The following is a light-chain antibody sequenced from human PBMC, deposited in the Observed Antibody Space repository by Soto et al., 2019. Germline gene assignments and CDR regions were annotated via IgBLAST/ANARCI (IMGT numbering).Light chain of an antibody. CDR1: QTFSSNY. J-gene: IGKJ2*01. CDR2: GAS. V-gene: IGKV3-20*01. CDR3: HQYGSSPFT. Sequence: EIVLTQSPGTLSLSPGERASLSCRASQTFSSNYLGWYQQKPGQAPRLLIYGASNRATGIPDRFSGSGSGTDFTLTISRLEPEDFAVFYCHQYGSSPFTFGQGTKLEI.